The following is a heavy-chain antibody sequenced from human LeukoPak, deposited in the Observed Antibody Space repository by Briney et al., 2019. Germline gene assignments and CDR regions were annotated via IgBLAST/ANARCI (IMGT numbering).Heavy chain of an antibody. D-gene: IGHD6-19*01. CDR3: ARGRYRSDWCFDY. CDR2: IKQDGSEE. J-gene: IGHJ4*02. Sequence: GGSLRLSCASSGFTFSNYWMTWVRQAPGKGLEWVANIKQDGSEEFYVDSEKGRFTISRDNAKNSLYLQLNSLRAEDTAVYYCARGRYRSDWCFDYWGQGTLVTVSS. V-gene: IGHV3-7*01. CDR1: GFTFSNYW.